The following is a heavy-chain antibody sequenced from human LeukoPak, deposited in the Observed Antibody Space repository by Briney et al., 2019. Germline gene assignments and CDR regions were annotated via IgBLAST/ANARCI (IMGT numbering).Heavy chain of an antibody. Sequence: GGSLRLSCAASGFTFSSYGMHWVRQAPGKGLEWVAFIRYDGSNKYYADSVKGRFTISRDNSKNTLYLQMNSLRVEDTAVYYCARDGRHYYGSGNYYSKDAFDIWGQGTMVTVSS. CDR1: GFTFSSYG. CDR3: ARDGRHYYGSGNYYSKDAFDI. V-gene: IGHV3-30*02. D-gene: IGHD3-10*01. CDR2: IRYDGSNK. J-gene: IGHJ3*02.